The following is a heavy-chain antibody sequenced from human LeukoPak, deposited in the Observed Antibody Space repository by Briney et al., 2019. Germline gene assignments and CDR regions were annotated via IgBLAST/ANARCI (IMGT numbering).Heavy chain of an antibody. CDR2: IYTSGST. Sequence: ASETLSLTCTVSGGSISSGSYYWSWIRQPAGKGLEWIGRIYTSGSTNYNPSLKSRVTISVDTSKNQFSLKLSSVTAADTAVYYCARDFGGSYFGGWGQGTLVTVSS. D-gene: IGHD1-26*01. J-gene: IGHJ4*02. CDR1: GGSISSGSYY. CDR3: ARDFGGSYFGG. V-gene: IGHV4-61*02.